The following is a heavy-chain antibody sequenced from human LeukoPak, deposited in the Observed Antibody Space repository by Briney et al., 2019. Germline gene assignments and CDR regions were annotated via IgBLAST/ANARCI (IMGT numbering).Heavy chain of an antibody. V-gene: IGHV4-59*08. J-gene: IGHJ6*02. CDR2: IYNSGST. CDR1: GGSISSYY. CDR3: ARRGYSGLAMDV. D-gene: IGHD5-12*01. Sequence: PSETLSLTCTVSGGSISSYYWSWIRQPPGKGLGWIGYIYNSGSTNYNPSLKSRVTISVDTSKNQFSLKLSSVTAADTAVYYCARRGYSGLAMDVWGQGTTVTVSS.